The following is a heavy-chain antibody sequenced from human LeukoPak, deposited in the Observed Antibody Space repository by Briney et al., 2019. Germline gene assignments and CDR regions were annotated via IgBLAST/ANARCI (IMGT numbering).Heavy chain of an antibody. J-gene: IGHJ4*02. V-gene: IGHV3-49*03. Sequence: GGSLRLSCSASGFTFGDYSMSWFRQAPGKGLEWVGFIRNKAYGGTAEYAASVKGRFTISRDDSESIAYLQMDSLKTEDTAVYYCSREVRYFDWFEADYWGQGTLVTVSS. CDR1: GFTFGDYS. CDR2: IRNKAYGGTA. CDR3: SREVRYFDWFEADY. D-gene: IGHD3-9*01.